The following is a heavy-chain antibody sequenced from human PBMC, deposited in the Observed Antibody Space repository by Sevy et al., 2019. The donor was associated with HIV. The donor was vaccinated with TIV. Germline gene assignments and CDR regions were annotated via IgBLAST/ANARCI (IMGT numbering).Heavy chain of an antibody. D-gene: IGHD6-13*01. CDR1: GFTFSSYA. CDR3: AKDLGSSWYGVSYYGMDV. Sequence: GGSLRLSCAASGFTFSSYAMSWVRQAPGKGLEWVSAISGSGGSTYYADSVKARFTISRDNSKNTLYLQMNSLRAEDTAVYYCAKDLGSSWYGVSYYGMDVWGQGTTVTVSS. V-gene: IGHV3-23*01. CDR2: ISGSGGST. J-gene: IGHJ6*02.